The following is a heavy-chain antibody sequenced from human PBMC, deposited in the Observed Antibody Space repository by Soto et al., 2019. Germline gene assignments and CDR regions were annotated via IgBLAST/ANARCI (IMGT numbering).Heavy chain of an antibody. Sequence: QVQLVQSGAEVKKPGASVKISCEASGYTFISRALHWVRQAPGQRLEWMGWINPDNANTKYSQNFQGRVTFTRDTSAATAYMALSSLRAEETAVYFCARDPGSGHCCYYWGQGTLVTVSS. J-gene: IGHJ4*02. V-gene: IGHV1-3*01. CDR1: GYTFISRA. CDR2: INPDNANT. D-gene: IGHD2-15*01. CDR3: ARDPGSGHCCYY.